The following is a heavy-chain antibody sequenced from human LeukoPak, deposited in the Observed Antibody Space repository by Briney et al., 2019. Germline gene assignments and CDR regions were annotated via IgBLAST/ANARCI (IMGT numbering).Heavy chain of an antibody. V-gene: IGHV3-23*01. Sequence: PGGSLRLSCAASGFTFSSYAMSWVRQAPGKGLEWVSAISGSGGSTYYADSVKGRLTISRDNSKNTLYLQMNSLRAEDTALYYCAKDLYDSSGGGAFDIWGQGTMVTVSS. CDR1: GFTFSSYA. CDR3: AKDLYDSSGGGAFDI. CDR2: ISGSGGST. J-gene: IGHJ3*02. D-gene: IGHD3-22*01.